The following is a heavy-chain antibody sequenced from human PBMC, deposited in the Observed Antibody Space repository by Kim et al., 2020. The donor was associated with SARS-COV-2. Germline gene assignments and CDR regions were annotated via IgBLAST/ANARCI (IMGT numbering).Heavy chain of an antibody. CDR1: GGSFSCGDCF. J-gene: IGHJ4*02. CDR2: IFYSGNT. V-gene: IGHV4-39*01. Sequence: SETLSLTCTVSGGSFSCGDCFWAWIRQPPGKGLEWIGTIFYSGNTYHNPSLKSRIAIPVDTSKKQFPLWLSSVTAADTAIYYCARRRPAANPHYFDYWGQGVLVTVSS. D-gene: IGHD6-25*01. CDR3: ARRRPAANPHYFDY.